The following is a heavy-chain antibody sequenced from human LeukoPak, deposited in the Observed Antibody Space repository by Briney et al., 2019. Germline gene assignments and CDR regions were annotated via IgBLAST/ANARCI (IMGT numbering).Heavy chain of an antibody. CDR3: ARDKYSNYGNWFVP. Sequence: SETLSLTCSVSGGSISGYYWSWIRQPAGKGLGWLGRIYNSGSINYNPSLKSRVTMSVDTSKNQFSLKLRSVTAADTAVYYCARDKYSNYGNWFVPWGQGTLVTVSS. J-gene: IGHJ5*02. CDR2: IYNSGSI. V-gene: IGHV4-4*07. D-gene: IGHD4-11*01. CDR1: GGSISGYY.